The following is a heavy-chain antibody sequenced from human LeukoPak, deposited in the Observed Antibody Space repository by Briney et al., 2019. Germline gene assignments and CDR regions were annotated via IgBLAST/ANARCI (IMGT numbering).Heavy chain of an antibody. CDR1: GGSISSHY. J-gene: IGHJ4*02. D-gene: IGHD3-22*01. CDR2: IYYSGST. CDR3: ARGGGVTYYDSTGYLWYFDY. V-gene: IGHV4-59*11. Sequence: SETLSLTCTVSGGSISSHYWNWIRQPPGKGLEWIGYIYYSGSTKFNPSLKSRVTMSVDTSKNQFSLKLSSVTAADTAVYYCARGGGVTYYDSTGYLWYFDYWGQGTLVTVSS.